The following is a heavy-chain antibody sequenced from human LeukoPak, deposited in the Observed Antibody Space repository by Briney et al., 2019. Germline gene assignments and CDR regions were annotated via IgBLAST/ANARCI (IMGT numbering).Heavy chain of an antibody. V-gene: IGHV4-34*01. CDR2: INHSGST. CDR3: ATEGLTVGAKGY. Sequence: PSETLSLTCAVYGGSFSGYYWSWIRQPPGKGLEWIGEINHSGSTNYNPSLKSRVTISVDTSKNQFSLKLSSVTAADTAFYYCATEGLTVGAKGYWGPGTLVTVSS. D-gene: IGHD1-26*01. CDR1: GGSFSGYY. J-gene: IGHJ4*02.